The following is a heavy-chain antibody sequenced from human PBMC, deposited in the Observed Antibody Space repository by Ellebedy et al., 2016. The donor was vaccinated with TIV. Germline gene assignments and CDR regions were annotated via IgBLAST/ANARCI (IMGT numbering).Heavy chain of an antibody. CDR1: GDSVSSVTSA. CDR2: TYYGSEWHY. V-gene: IGHV6-1*01. Sequence: SQTLSLTCAISGDSVSSVTSAWNWIRHSPSRGLEWLGRTYYGSEWHYDYAASVRSRITIDSDTSLNQYSLQLNSVTPEDTAVYYCASGWGLKYWGQGTLVTVSS. D-gene: IGHD6-19*01. J-gene: IGHJ4*02. CDR3: ASGWGLKY.